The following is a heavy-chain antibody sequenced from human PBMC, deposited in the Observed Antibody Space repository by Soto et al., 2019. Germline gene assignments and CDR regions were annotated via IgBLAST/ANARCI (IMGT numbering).Heavy chain of an antibody. CDR3: VKGIAVAGTTDRDAFDI. Sequence: SGGSLRLSCSASGFTFSSYAMHWVRQAPGKGLEYVSAISSNGGSTYYADSVKGRFTISRDNSKNTLYLQMSSLRAEDTAVYYCVKGIAVAGTTDRDAFDIWGQGTMVTVSS. V-gene: IGHV3-64D*06. D-gene: IGHD6-19*01. J-gene: IGHJ3*02. CDR2: ISSNGGST. CDR1: GFTFSSYA.